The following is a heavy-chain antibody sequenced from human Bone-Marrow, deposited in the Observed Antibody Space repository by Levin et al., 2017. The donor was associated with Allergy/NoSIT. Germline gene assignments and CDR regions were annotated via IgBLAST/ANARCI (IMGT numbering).Heavy chain of an antibody. CDR1: GFTFSSYA. CDR3: ARDKYCGGDCHPAPFDY. Sequence: LSLTCAASGFTFSSYAMHWVRQAPGKGLEWVAVISYDGSNKYYADSVKGRFTISRDNSKNTLYLQMNSLRAEDTAVYYCARDKYCGGDCHPAPFDYWGQGTLVTVSS. V-gene: IGHV3-30-3*01. J-gene: IGHJ4*02. CDR2: ISYDGSNK. D-gene: IGHD2-21*02.